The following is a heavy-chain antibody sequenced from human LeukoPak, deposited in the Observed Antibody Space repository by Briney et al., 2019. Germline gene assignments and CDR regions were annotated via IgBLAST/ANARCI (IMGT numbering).Heavy chain of an antibody. CDR3: ARDADYDILTGRHDAFDI. D-gene: IGHD3-9*01. CDR1: GFTFSSYW. CDR2: INSDGSST. Sequence: GGSLRLSCAASGFTFSSYWMHWVRQAPGKGLVWVSRINSDGSSTSYADSVKGRFTISRDNAKNTLYLQMNSLRAEDTAVYYCARDADYDILTGRHDAFDIWGQGTMVTVSS. V-gene: IGHV3-74*01. J-gene: IGHJ3*02.